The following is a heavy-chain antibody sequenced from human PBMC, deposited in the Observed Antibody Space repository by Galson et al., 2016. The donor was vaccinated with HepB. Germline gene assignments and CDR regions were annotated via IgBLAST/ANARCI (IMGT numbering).Heavy chain of an antibody. J-gene: IGHJ4*02. CDR2: LYGGGTT. D-gene: IGHD3-10*01. Sequence: SLRLSCAASRFTSSTYAMSWVRQVPRKGLEWVSVLYGGGTTAYADSVRGRFTISRDNSKNTLFLQMKSLRAEDSAMYYCTTDGDARSLWFVEYRWCQGTLVTVSS. CDR1: RFTSSTYA. V-gene: IGHV3-66*01. CDR3: TTDGDARSLWFVEYR.